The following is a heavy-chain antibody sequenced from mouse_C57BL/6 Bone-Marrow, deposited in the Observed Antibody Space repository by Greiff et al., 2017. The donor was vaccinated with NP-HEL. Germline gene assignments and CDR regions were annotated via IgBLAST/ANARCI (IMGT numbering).Heavy chain of an antibody. CDR3: ARFYYGSGYFDY. CDR2: IDPSDSYT. D-gene: IGHD1-1*01. J-gene: IGHJ2*01. V-gene: IGHV1-69*01. Sequence: QVQLQQPGAELVMPGASVKLSCKASGYTFTSYWMHWVKQRPGQGLEWIGEIDPSDSYTKYNQKFKGKSTLTVDKSSSTAYLQLRSLTSEDSAVYYCARFYYGSGYFDYWGQGTTLTVSS. CDR1: GYTFTSYW.